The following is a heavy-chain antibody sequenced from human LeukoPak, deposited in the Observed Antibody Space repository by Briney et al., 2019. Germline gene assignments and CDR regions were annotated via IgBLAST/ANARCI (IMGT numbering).Heavy chain of an antibody. J-gene: IGHJ6*03. V-gene: IGHV4-4*09. CDR3: ARLTYYDFWSGYYPYYFYYMDV. Sequence: SETLSLTCTVSGGSISSYYWSWIRQPAGKGLEWIGYIYTSGSTNYNPSLKSRVTISVDTSKNQFSLKLSSVTAADTAVYYCARLTYYDFWSGYYPYYFYYMDVWGKGTTVTVSS. CDR2: IYTSGST. D-gene: IGHD3-3*01. CDR1: GGSISSYY.